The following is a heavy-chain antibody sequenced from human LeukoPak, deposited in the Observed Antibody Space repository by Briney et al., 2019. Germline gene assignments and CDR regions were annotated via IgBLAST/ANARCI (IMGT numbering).Heavy chain of an antibody. J-gene: IGHJ5*02. CDR3: ARSKESVAALFDP. CDR2: INPNSGGT. CDR1: GYTFTGYY. Sequence: ASVKVSCKASGYTFTGYYMHWVRQAPGQGLEWMGWINPNSGGTNYAQKFQGRVTMTRDTSISTAYMELSRLRSDDTAVYYCARSKESVAALFDPWGQGTLVTVSS. D-gene: IGHD2-15*01. V-gene: IGHV1-2*02.